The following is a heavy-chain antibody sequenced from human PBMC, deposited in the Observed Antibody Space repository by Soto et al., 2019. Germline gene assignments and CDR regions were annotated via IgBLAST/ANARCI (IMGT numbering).Heavy chain of an antibody. CDR1: GDTFSRHY. Sequence: QVQLVQPGAEMMKPGASMKVSCKASGDTFSRHYVHWVRQAPGQGLEWMGRINPSGGDTTYAPEXXXXXXXXXXXXXXXXXXXXXXXXXXXXXXXXXXXRVNGDFDVWGQGTTVVVS. V-gene: IGHV1-46*01. D-gene: IGHD3-3*01. J-gene: IGHJ6*01. CDR2: INPSGGDT. CDR3: XXRVNGDFDV.